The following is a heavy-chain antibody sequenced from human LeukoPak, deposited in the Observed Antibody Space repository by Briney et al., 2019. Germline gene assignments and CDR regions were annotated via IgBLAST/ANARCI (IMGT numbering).Heavy chain of an antibody. J-gene: IGHJ5*02. CDR1: GYTFTSYG. CDR3: ARRRLWFGEFPHRWFDP. Sequence: ASVKVSCKASGYTFTSYGISWVRQAPGQGLEWMGWISAYNGNTNYAQKFQGRVTMTRNTSISTAYMELSSLRSEDTAVYYCARRRLWFGEFPHRWFDPWGQGTLVTVSS. CDR2: ISAYNGNT. D-gene: IGHD3-10*01. V-gene: IGHV1-18*01.